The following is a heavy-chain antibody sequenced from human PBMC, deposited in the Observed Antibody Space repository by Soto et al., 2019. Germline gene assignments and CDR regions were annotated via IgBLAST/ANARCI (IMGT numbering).Heavy chain of an antibody. Sequence: QVQLQVSGPGLVKPSETLSLTCTVSGGSVSSGSYYWSWIRQPPGKGLEWIGYIYYSGSTNYNPSLKSRVTISVDTSKNQFSLKLSSVTAADTAVYYCARAHRATLFDYWGQGTLVTVSS. CDR2: IYYSGST. D-gene: IGHD1-26*01. CDR3: ARAHRATLFDY. V-gene: IGHV4-61*01. CDR1: GGSVSSGSYY. J-gene: IGHJ4*02.